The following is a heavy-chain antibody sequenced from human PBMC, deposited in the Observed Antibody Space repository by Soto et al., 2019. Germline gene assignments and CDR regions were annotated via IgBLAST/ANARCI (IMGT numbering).Heavy chain of an antibody. CDR2: IYYSGST. D-gene: IGHD6-6*01. CDR3: ARGSSSFYYYYGMDF. V-gene: IGHV4-59*01. J-gene: IGHJ6*02. CDR1: GGSISNYY. Sequence: PSETLSLTCTVSGGSISNYYWSWIRQPPGKGLEWIGYIYYSGSTNYNPSLKSRVTISVDTSKNQFSLKLSSVTAADTAVYYCARGSSSFYYYYGMDFWGQGTTVTVSS.